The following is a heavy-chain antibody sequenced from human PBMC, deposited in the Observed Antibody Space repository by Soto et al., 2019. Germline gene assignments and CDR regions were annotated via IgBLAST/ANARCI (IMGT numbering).Heavy chain of an antibody. D-gene: IGHD2-15*01. CDR2: TYYRSKWYS. CDR1: GVGHSLNNAA. Sequence: SQPLSLTCAISGVGHSLNNAACNWIRQSPSRGLEWLGRTYYRSKWYSYYAASVRSRISINPDTSKNQFSLQLKSVTPEDTAVYYCARGPSSLAHWGQGIVVTVSS. J-gene: IGHJ4*02. CDR3: ARGPSSLAH. V-gene: IGHV6-1*01.